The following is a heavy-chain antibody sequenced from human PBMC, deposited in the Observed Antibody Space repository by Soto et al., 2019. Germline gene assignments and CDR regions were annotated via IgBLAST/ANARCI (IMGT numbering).Heavy chain of an antibody. CDR2: IHNSGTT. Sequence: SDTLCLTCTFSGGSISGGYYYWSWISQHPGKGLEWIGYIHNSGTTYYIPPLKSRVAMTVDTSKNQLSLKLTSVTAADTAVYYCARGVTFGGVIAPRFDPWGQGTLVTVSS. CDR1: GGSISGGYYY. D-gene: IGHD3-16*02. J-gene: IGHJ5*02. V-gene: IGHV4-31*03. CDR3: ARGVTFGGVIAPRFDP.